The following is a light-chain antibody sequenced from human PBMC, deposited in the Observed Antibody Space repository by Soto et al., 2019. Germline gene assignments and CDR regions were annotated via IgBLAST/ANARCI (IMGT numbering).Light chain of an antibody. J-gene: IGKJ1*01. CDR2: GAS. CDR1: QSIRSY. CDR3: QQYGSSGT. V-gene: IGKV3-20*01. Sequence: EIVLTQSQATLSLSPGDSATLSCRASQSIRSYLAWYQQKRGQAPRLLIYGASNRATGIPDRFSGSGSGTDFTLTISRLEPEDFAVYYCQQYGSSGTFGQGTKVDIK.